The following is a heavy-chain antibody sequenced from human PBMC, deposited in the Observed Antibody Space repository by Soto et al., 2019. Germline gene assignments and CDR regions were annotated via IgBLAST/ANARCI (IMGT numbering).Heavy chain of an antibody. J-gene: IGHJ4*02. Sequence: PSETLSLTCTVSGGSISSYYWSWIRQPPGKGLEWIGYIYYSGSTNYNPSLKSRVTISVDTSKNQFSLKLSSVTAADTAVYYCAIHSAGDCSGGSCYPNAIDYWGQGTLVTVSS. CDR1: GGSISSYY. D-gene: IGHD2-15*01. CDR2: IYYSGST. CDR3: AIHSAGDCSGGSCYPNAIDY. V-gene: IGHV4-59*08.